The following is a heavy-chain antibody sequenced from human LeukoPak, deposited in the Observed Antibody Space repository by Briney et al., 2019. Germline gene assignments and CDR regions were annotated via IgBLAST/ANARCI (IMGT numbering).Heavy chain of an antibody. D-gene: IGHD3/OR15-3a*01. V-gene: IGHV1-69*05. J-gene: IGHJ6*03. Sequence: SVKVSCKASGGTFSSYAISWVRQAPGQGLEWMGGIIPIFGTANYAQKFQGRVTITTDESTSTAYMELSSLRSEDTAVYYCARGPHFGPPRPYYMDVWGKGTTVTVSS. CDR3: ARGPHFGPPRPYYMDV. CDR1: GGTFSSYA. CDR2: IIPIFGTA.